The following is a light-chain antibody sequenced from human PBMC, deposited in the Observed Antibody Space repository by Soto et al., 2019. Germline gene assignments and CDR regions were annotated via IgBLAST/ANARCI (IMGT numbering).Light chain of an antibody. CDR2: EVS. V-gene: IGLV2-14*01. Sequence: QSVLTQPASVSGSPGQSITISCTGTSSDVGGYNYVSWYQQHPGKAPKLMIYEVSNRPSGVSNRFSGSKSGNTASLTISGLQAEDDAYYYCSSYTSSSTLVFGGGTKLTVL. CDR1: SSDVGGYNY. J-gene: IGLJ2*01. CDR3: SSYTSSSTLV.